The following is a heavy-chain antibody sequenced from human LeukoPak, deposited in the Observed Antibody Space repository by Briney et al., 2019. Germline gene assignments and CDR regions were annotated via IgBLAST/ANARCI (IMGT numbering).Heavy chain of an antibody. CDR3: ARRIATDGSKFFDY. J-gene: IGHJ4*02. D-gene: IGHD6-13*01. V-gene: IGHV4-39*01. CDR2: IFYSGST. Sequence: SETLSLTCTVSGGSISSSSYYWAWIRQPPGKGLEWIGSIFYSGSTYYNPSLKSRFTISVDTSKNQFSLKLSSVTAADTAVYYCARRIATDGSKFFDYWGQXTLVTVSS. CDR1: GGSISSSSYY.